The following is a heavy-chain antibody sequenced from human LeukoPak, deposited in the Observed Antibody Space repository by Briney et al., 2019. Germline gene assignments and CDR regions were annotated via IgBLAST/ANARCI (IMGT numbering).Heavy chain of an antibody. D-gene: IGHD6-13*01. V-gene: IGHV3-23*01. CDR3: AKEGSSSSWLYYYYYGMDV. Sequence: PGGSLRPSCAASGFTFSSYAMSWVRQAPGKGLEWVSAISGSGGNTYYADSVKGRFTISRDNSKNTLYLQMNSLGAEDTAVYYCAKEGSSSSWLYYYYYGMDVWGQGTTVTVSS. J-gene: IGHJ6*02. CDR1: GFTFSSYA. CDR2: ISGSGGNT.